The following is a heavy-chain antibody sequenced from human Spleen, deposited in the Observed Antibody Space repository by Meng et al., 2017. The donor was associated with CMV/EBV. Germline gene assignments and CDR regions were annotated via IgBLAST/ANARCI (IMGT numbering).Heavy chain of an antibody. CDR1: GYTCTGYQ. D-gene: IGHD6-19*01. Sequence: SVKVSCTASGYTCTGYQMHWVRQAPGQGLEWMGWIHPNSGGTNYAQKFQGRVTMTRDTSISTAYMELSRVRSDDTAVYYCARTSIAVAGSIDCWGQGTLVTVSS. J-gene: IGHJ4*02. CDR3: ARTSIAVAGSIDC. V-gene: IGHV1-2*02. CDR2: IHPNSGGT.